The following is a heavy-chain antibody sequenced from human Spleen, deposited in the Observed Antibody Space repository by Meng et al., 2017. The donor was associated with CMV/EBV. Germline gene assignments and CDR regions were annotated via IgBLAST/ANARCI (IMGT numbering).Heavy chain of an antibody. V-gene: IGHV3-48*03. CDR1: GFTFSSYE. CDR2: ISSSGSTI. Sequence: GGSLRLSCAASGFTFSSYEMNWVRQAPGKGLEWVSYISSSGSTIYYADSVKGRFTISRDNAKNSLYLQMNSLRAEDTAVYYCARESLNSDYWGQGTLVTVSS. CDR3: ARESLNSDY. J-gene: IGHJ4*02.